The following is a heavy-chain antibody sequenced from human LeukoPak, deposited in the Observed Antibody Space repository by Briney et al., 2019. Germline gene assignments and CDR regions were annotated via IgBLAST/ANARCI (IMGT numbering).Heavy chain of an antibody. CDR3: ARRLYRSGWSYWFDP. CDR1: GGSICGYS. Sequence: ASETLSLTCTVSGGSICGYSWTWVRQPPGKRLEYMGYISYTGIPYYNPSLMRRVTISVATSKNQFSLNLASVTAADTAVYYCARRLYRSGWSYWFDPWGQGTLVTVSS. V-gene: IGHV4-59*01. J-gene: IGHJ5*02. D-gene: IGHD6-19*01. CDR2: ISYTGIP.